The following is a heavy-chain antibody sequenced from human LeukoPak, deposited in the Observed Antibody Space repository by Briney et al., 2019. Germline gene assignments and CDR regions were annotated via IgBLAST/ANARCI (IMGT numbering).Heavy chain of an antibody. CDR2: ISTSAGTI. Sequence: GESLRLSCAASGFTFSDYYMTWIRQAPGKGLEWISYISTSAGTIYYADSVKGRFTISRDNAKNSLYLQMNSLRAEHTAVYYCARDAIDSSGFDFDYWGQGTLVTVSS. CDR1: GFTFSDYY. D-gene: IGHD3-22*01. CDR3: ARDAIDSSGFDFDY. J-gene: IGHJ4*02. V-gene: IGHV3-11*01.